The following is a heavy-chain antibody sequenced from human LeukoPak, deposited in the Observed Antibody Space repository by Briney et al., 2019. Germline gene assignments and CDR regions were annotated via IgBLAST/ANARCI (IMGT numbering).Heavy chain of an antibody. Sequence: SETLSLTCTVSGGSISTSNYYWGWIRQPPGKGLEWIGSIFYSGSTYYSPSLKSRVTLSVDKSKNQFSLRLSSVTAADTAVYYCAGAYCGGDCYSGRTFDIWGQGTMVTVSS. D-gene: IGHD2-21*02. V-gene: IGHV4-39*07. CDR1: GGSISTSNYY. J-gene: IGHJ3*02. CDR2: IFYSGST. CDR3: AGAYCGGDCYSGRTFDI.